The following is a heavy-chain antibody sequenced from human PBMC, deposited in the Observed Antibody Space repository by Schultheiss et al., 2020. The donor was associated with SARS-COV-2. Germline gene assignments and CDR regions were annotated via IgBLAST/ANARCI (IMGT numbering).Heavy chain of an antibody. D-gene: IGHD2-8*01. CDR2: INPSGGST. CDR3: ARGHPQKWAFDY. CDR1: GYTFTGYY. J-gene: IGHJ4*02. Sequence: ASVKVSCKASGYTFTGYYMHWVRQAPGQGLEWMGIINPSGGSTTYAQKFQGRVTMTRDTSISTAYMELSRLRSDDTAVYYCARGHPQKWAFDYWGQGTLVTVSS. V-gene: IGHV1-46*01.